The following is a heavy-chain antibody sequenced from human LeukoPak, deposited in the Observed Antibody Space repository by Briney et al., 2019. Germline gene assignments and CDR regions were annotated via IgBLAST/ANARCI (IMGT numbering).Heavy chain of an antibody. J-gene: IGHJ4*02. CDR1: AFTFSIYG. V-gene: IGHV3-30*18. CDR2: VSYDGRNK. D-gene: IGHD3-10*02. Sequence: GGCLRLSCAASAFTFSIYGMHWVRQAPGKGLEWVAAVSYDGRNKYFTESVKGRFTISRDNSKNTLYLQMNSLRAEDTAVYYCAKDRNYVATLDYWGQGTLVTVS. CDR3: AKDRNYVATLDY.